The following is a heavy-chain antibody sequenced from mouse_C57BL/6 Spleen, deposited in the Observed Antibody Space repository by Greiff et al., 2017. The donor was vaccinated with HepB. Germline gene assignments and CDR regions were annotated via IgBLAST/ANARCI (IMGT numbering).Heavy chain of an antibody. CDR3: AKYGSSYYCDY. J-gene: IGHJ2*01. D-gene: IGHD1-1*01. V-gene: IGHV14-2*01. CDR1: GFNIKDYY. CDR2: IDPEDGVT. Sequence: EVQLQQSGAELVKPRASVKLSCTASGFNIKDYYMHWVKQRTEQGLEWIGRIDPEDGVTKYAPKFQGKATITADTSSNTAYLQLSRLTSEDTAVDYGAKYGSSYYCDYWGQGTTLTVSS.